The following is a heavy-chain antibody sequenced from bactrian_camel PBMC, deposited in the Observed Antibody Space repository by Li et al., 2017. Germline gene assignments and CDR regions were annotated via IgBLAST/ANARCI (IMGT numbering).Heavy chain of an antibody. CDR2: IREDGTT. Sequence: EVQLVESGGGAVQAGGTLRLSCAVSGYSNSRVYMGWFRQAPGKERELVSAIREDGTTIYADSVKGRFTTSRDNAKNTVYLQMNSLKSEDTALYYCASDPTLILVAGGSVFGHWGQGTQVTVS. CDR3: ASDPTLILVAGGSVFGH. CDR1: GYSNSRVY. D-gene: IGHD6*01. V-gene: IGHV3S40*01. J-gene: IGHJ4*01.